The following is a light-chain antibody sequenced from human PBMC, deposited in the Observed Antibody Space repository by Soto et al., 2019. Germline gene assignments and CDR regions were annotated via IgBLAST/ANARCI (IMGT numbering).Light chain of an antibody. J-gene: IGLJ1*01. V-gene: IGLV2-11*01. Sequence: HCVLTQPRSVSGAPGQSVTISCTETSSDVGGYNYVSWYQQHPGKAPKLMIYDVSKRPSGVPDRFSGSKSGNAASLTISGLQAEDEADYYCCSYAGSNYVFGTGTKVTVL. CDR1: SSDVGGYNY. CDR2: DVS. CDR3: CSYAGSNYV.